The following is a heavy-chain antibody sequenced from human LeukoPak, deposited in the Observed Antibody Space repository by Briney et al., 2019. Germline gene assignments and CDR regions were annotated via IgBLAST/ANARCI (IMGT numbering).Heavy chain of an antibody. Sequence: ASVKVSCKASGYTFTGYYMHWVRQAPGQGLEWMGRINPNSGGTNYAQKFQGRVTMTRDTSISTAYMELSRLRSDDTAVYYCARDRDEYNWNGAWDYWGQGTLVTVSS. J-gene: IGHJ4*02. D-gene: IGHD1-1*01. V-gene: IGHV1-2*06. CDR2: INPNSGGT. CDR1: GYTFTGYY. CDR3: ARDRDEYNWNGAWDY.